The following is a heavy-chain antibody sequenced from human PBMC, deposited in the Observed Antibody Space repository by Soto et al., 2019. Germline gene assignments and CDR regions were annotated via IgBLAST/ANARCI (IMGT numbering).Heavy chain of an antibody. Sequence: QVQLVQSGAEVKKPGSSVKVSCKASGGTFSSYTISWVRQAPGQGLEWMGRIIPILGIANYAQKFQGRVTIPADKSTSTAYMELSSLRSEDTAVYYCARDRIAVADHDYWGQGTLVTVSS. CDR3: ARDRIAVADHDY. CDR1: GGTFSSYT. CDR2: IIPILGIA. J-gene: IGHJ4*02. D-gene: IGHD6-19*01. V-gene: IGHV1-69*08.